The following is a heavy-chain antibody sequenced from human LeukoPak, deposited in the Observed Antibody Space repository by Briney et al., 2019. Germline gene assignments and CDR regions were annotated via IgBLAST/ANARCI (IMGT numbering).Heavy chain of an antibody. CDR3: ARDNWPNDIVLMVYAISEGWFDP. Sequence: GASVKVSCKASGGTFSSYAISWVRQAPGQGLEWMGGIIPIFGTANYAQKFQGRVTITADKSTSTAYMELSSLRSEDTAVYYCARDNWPNDIVLMVYAISEGWFDPWGQGTLVTVSS. CDR2: IIPIFGTA. J-gene: IGHJ5*02. V-gene: IGHV1-69*06. D-gene: IGHD2-8*01. CDR1: GGTFSSYA.